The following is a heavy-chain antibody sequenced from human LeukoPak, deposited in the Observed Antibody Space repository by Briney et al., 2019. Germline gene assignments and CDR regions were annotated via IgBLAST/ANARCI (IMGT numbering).Heavy chain of an antibody. V-gene: IGHV1-2*02. D-gene: IGHD3-16*01. CDR2: INPNSGGT. Sequence: AASVKVSCKASGYTFTSYDINWVRQAPGQGLEWMGWINPNSGGTNYAQKFQGRVTMTRDTSISTAYMELSRLRSDDTAVYYCAEGLRGYFDYWGQGTLVTVSS. CDR1: GYTFTSYD. J-gene: IGHJ4*02. CDR3: AEGLRGYFDY.